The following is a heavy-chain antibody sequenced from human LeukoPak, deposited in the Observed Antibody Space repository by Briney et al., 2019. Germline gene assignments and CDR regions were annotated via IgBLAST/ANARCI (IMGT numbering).Heavy chain of an antibody. J-gene: IGHJ3*02. D-gene: IGHD4/OR15-4a*01. CDR2: ISSSSSTI. CDR3: ARDPLGTMEDAFDI. Sequence: GGSLRLPCAASGFTFRNYGMSWVRQAPGKGLEWVSYISSSSSTIYYTDSVKGRFTISRDNAKNSLYLQMNSLRAEDTAVYYCARDPLGTMEDAFDIWGQGTMVTVSS. V-gene: IGHV3-48*01. CDR1: GFTFRNYG.